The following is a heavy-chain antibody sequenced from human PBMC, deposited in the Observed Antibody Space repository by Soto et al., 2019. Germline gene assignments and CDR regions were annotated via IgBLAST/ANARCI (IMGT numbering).Heavy chain of an antibody. CDR3: ARGTVPKVWDRSFDY. V-gene: IGHV4-31*03. J-gene: IGHJ4*02. CDR1: GGSISSGGYY. CDR2: IYYSGST. Sequence: QVQLQESGPGLVKPSQTLSLTCTVSGGSISSGGYYWSWIRQHPGKGLEWIGYIYYSGSTYYNPSLKSRVTISVDTSKNQFSLKLSSVTAADTAVYYCARGTVPKVWDRSFDYWGQGTLVTVSS. D-gene: IGHD4-17*01.